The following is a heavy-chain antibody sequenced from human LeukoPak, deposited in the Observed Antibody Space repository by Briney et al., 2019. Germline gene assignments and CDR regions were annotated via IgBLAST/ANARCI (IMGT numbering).Heavy chain of an antibody. Sequence: PSQTLSLTCTVSGGSISSGGYYWSWVRQHPGKGLEWIGYIYYSGSTYYNPSLKSRVTISVDTSKNQFSLKLSSVTAADTAVYYCARVRRDFRSSSGVVIMWDYWGQGILVIVSS. J-gene: IGHJ4*02. V-gene: IGHV4-31*03. CDR1: GGSISSGGYY. CDR2: IYYSGST. D-gene: IGHD3-3*01. CDR3: ARVRRDFRSSSGVVIMWDY.